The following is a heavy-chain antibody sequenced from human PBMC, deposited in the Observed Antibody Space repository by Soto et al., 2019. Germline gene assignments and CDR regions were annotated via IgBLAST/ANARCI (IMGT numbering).Heavy chain of an antibody. Sequence: GGSLRLSCAASGFTFSSYAMSWVRQAPGKGLEWVSAISGSGGSTYYADSVKGRFTISRDNSKNTLYLQMNSLRAEDTAVYYCAKPKFVVVVAATPDGAFDIWGQGTMVTVSS. CDR2: ISGSGGST. D-gene: IGHD2-15*01. J-gene: IGHJ3*02. V-gene: IGHV3-23*01. CDR1: GFTFSSYA. CDR3: AKPKFVVVVAATPDGAFDI.